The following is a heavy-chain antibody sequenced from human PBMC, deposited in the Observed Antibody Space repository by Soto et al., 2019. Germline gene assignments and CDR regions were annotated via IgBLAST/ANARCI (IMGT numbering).Heavy chain of an antibody. J-gene: IGHJ2*01. D-gene: IGHD3-9*01. CDR3: ARESHDLLTGPPWVWYGDL. Sequence: QVQLQQWGPGPLRPLATISLTCGVSGGSFTGYYRPWIRQSPGRGLAWIGEVNDSGPINYNPSLKSRVSISVDTSKNHYSLNLRSVTAADPAVYYCARESHDLLTGPPWVWYGDLWGRGTLVTVSS. V-gene: IGHV4-34*01. CDR1: GGSFTGYY. CDR2: VNDSGPI.